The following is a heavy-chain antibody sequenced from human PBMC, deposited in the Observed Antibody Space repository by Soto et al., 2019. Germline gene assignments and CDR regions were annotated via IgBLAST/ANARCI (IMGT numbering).Heavy chain of an antibody. J-gene: IGHJ4*02. CDR1: GYTFTSYP. V-gene: IGHV1-69*04. Sequence: VKVSCKASGYTFTSYPINWVRQAPGQGLEWMGSIFPLTDIPDYAQNFQARLTISADKSTSTAYMELSSLTSDDTAMYFCARGPLVVLNYFESWGQGTLVTVSS. CDR2: IFPLTDIP. CDR3: ARGPLVVLNYFES.